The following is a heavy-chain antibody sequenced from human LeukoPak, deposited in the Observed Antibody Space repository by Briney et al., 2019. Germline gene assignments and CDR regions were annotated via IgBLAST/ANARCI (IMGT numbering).Heavy chain of an antibody. Sequence: ASVKVSCKASGYPFTSYDLNWVRQAPGQRLEWMGCMNVKSGTADCAPKFQERVTMTRNTSISTAYMELSSLRPEDTAVYYCARLPGYFGASWGQGTLVTVS. D-gene: IGHD4/OR15-4a*01. CDR2: MNVKSGTA. CDR1: GYPFTSYD. J-gene: IGHJ5*02. CDR3: ARLPGYFGAS. V-gene: IGHV1-8*01.